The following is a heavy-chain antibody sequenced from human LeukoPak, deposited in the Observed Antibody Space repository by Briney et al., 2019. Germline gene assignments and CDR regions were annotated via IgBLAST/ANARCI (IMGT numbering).Heavy chain of an antibody. J-gene: IGHJ3*02. Sequence: PGGSLRLSCAASGFTFSSYAMSWVRQAPGKGLEWVSAISGSGGSTYYADSVKGRFTISRDNSKNTLYLQMNSLRAEDTAVYYCAKGLTRQRPINDAFDIWGQGTMVTVSS. CDR1: GFTFSSYA. CDR3: AKGLTRQRPINDAFDI. V-gene: IGHV3-23*01. CDR2: ISGSGGST. D-gene: IGHD1-14*01.